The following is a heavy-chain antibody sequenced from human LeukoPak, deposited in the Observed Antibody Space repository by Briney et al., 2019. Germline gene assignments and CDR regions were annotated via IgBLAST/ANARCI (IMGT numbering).Heavy chain of an antibody. Sequence: ASVKVSCKASGYTFTGYYMHWARQAPGQGLEWMGWISAYNGNTNYAQKLQGRVTMTTDTSTSTAYMELRSLRSDDTAVYYCARGSVGEPRDYWGQGTLVTVSS. D-gene: IGHD1-26*01. CDR3: ARGSVGEPRDY. J-gene: IGHJ4*02. V-gene: IGHV1-18*04. CDR2: ISAYNGNT. CDR1: GYTFTGYY.